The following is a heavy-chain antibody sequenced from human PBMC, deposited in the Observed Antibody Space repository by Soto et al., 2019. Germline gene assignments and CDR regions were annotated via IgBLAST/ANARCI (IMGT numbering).Heavy chain of an antibody. J-gene: IGHJ5*02. CDR3: ARDEGYYGSGSYLGPTLYNWFDP. V-gene: IGHV4-30-4*01. CDR2: IYYSGST. D-gene: IGHD3-10*01. CDR1: GGSISSGDYY. Sequence: SETLALTCTVSGGSISSGDYYWIWIRQPPGKVLDWIGYIYYSGSTYYNPSLKSRVTISVDTSKNQFSLKLSSVTAADTAVYYCARDEGYYGSGSYLGPTLYNWFDPWGQGTLVTVSS.